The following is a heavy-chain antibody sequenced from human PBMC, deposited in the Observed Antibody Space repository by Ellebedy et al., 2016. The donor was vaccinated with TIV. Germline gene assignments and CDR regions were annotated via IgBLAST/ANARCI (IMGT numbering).Heavy chain of an antibody. D-gene: IGHD3-16*01. V-gene: IGHV1-46*01. CDR2: INPSGGST. CDR3: ARDDGRGGTFDY. J-gene: IGHJ4*02. Sequence: AASVKVSCKASGYTFTSYYMHWVRQAPGQGLEWMGIINPSGGSTSYAQKFQGRVTITADESTSTAYMELSSLRSEDTAVYYCARDDGRGGTFDYWGQGTLVTVSS. CDR1: GYTFTSYY.